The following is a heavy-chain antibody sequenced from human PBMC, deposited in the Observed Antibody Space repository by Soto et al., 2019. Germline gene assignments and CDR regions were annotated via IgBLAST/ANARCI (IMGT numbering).Heavy chain of an antibody. CDR3: AGMFGVPAAADY. CDR1: GGSLSGYY. D-gene: IGHD3-3*01. Sequence: PSETLYLSGAVYGGSLSGYYGSWIRQPPGKGLEWIGEISHSGSTNYNPSLKSRVTISVDTSKNQFSLKLSSVTAADTAVYYCAGMFGVPAAADYWGQGTLLTVSS. V-gene: IGHV4-34*01. CDR2: ISHSGST. J-gene: IGHJ4*02.